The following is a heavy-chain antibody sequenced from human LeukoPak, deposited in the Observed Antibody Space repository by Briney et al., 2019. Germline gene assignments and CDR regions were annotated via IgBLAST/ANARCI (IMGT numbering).Heavy chain of an antibody. CDR1: GGSISSSSYY. CDR3: ASRRDGYKVDY. J-gene: IGHJ4*02. Sequence: PSETLSLTCTVSGGSISSSSYYWNWIRQHPGKGLEWIGYIYYGGSTYYNPSLKSRVTISVDTSKNQFTLKLSSVTAADTAVYYCASRRDGYKVDYWGQGTLVTVSS. D-gene: IGHD5-24*01. V-gene: IGHV4-31*03. CDR2: IYYGGST.